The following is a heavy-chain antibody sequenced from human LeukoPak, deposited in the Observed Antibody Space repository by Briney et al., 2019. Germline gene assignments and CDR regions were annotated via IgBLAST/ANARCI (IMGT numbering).Heavy chain of an antibody. CDR3: ARVMVRGDYYYYGMDV. D-gene: IGHD3-10*01. CDR1: GGTYSSYY. J-gene: IGHJ6*02. Sequence: SVKLSCRSWGGTYSSYYIRGVRQASAQGREWMGRIIPICGIENYAQKFQCRVTITADKSTSTAYMELNSLRSEDAAVYCCARVMVRGDYYYYGMDVWGQGTTVTVSS. CDR2: IIPICGIE. V-gene: IGHV1-69*04.